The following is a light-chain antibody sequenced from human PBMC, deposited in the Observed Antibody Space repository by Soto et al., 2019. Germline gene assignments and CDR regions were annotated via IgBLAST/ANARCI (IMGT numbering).Light chain of an antibody. J-gene: IGKJ3*01. V-gene: IGKV1-5*03. CDR1: QSISCW. CDR3: QQYNSYST. CDR2: KAS. Sequence: DIQMTQSPSTLSASVGDRVTITCRASQSISCWLAWYQQKPGKAPKLLIYKASSLESGVPSRFSGSGSGTEFTLTISSLQPDDFATYYCQQYNSYSTFGPGTKVDIK.